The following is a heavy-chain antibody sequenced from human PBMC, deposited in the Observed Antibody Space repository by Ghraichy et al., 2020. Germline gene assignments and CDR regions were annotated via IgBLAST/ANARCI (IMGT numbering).Heavy chain of an antibody. Sequence: SETLSLTCAVSGDSISSGGFSWSWIRQPPGKGLEWIGYIYPSGSTYYNPSLKSRVTISIDRSKNQFSLKLSSVTAADTAVYYCARGGAMVTYYYYMDVWGKGTTVTVSS. CDR3: ARGGAMVTYYYYMDV. J-gene: IGHJ6*03. CDR2: IYPSGST. V-gene: IGHV4-30-2*01. D-gene: IGHD5-18*01. CDR1: GDSISSGGFS.